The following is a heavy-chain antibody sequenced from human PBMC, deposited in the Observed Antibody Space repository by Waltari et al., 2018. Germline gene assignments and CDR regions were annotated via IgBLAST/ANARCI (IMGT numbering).Heavy chain of an antibody. CDR3: ARLDEGRGFGESYFDY. V-gene: IGHV4-34*01. CDR1: GGSFSGYY. D-gene: IGHD3-10*01. J-gene: IGHJ4*02. CDR2: INHSGST. Sequence: QVQLQQWGAGLLKPSETLSLTCAVYGGSFSGYYWSWIRQHPGKGLEWIGEINHSGSTNYNPSLKSRVTISVDTSKNQFSLKLSSVTAADTAVYYCARLDEGRGFGESYFDYWGQGTLVTVSS.